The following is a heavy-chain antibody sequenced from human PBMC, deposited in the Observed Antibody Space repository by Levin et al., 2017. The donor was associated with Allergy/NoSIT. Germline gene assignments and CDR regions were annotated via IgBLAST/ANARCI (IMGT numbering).Heavy chain of an antibody. V-gene: IGHV3-7*01. CDR3: AGVNLHDFSNGFDY. Sequence: GGSLRLSCAASGFTFSSYWMSWVRQAPGKGLEWVANINQDGSEKYNVDSVKGRFTMSRDNAKNSLYLQMNSLRAEETAGDDCAGVNLHDFSNGFDYWGQGTQVTVSS. J-gene: IGHJ4*02. CDR1: GFTFSSYW. CDR2: INQDGSEK. D-gene: IGHD4-11*01.